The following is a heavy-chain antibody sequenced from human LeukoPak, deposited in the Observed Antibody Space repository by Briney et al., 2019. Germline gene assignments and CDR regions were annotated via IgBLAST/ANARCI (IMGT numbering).Heavy chain of an antibody. CDR3: ARDYLAAQWLLSGGDY. J-gene: IGHJ4*02. Sequence: GGSLRLSCVASGFTFSSYSMNWVRQAPGKGLEWGSSISSSGSYKYYADSLKGRFTISRDNAKKSLSLQLNSLRAEDTAVYYCARDYLAAQWLLSGGDYWGQGTLVTVSS. V-gene: IGHV3-21*01. CDR2: ISSSGSYK. D-gene: IGHD5-12*01. CDR1: GFTFSSYS.